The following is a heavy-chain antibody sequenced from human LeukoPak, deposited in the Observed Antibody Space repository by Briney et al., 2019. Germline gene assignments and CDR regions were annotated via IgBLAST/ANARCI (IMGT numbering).Heavy chain of an antibody. CDR1: GFTFSSYS. J-gene: IGHJ4*02. CDR3: ARDLRYYYDSSGSDY. D-gene: IGHD3-22*01. Sequence: PGGSLRLSCAASGFTFSSYSMNWVHQAPGKGLEWVSSISSSSSYIYYADSVKGRFTISRDNAKNSLYLQMNSLRAEDTAVYYCARDLRYYYDSSGSDYWGQGTLVTVSS. CDR2: ISSSSSYI. V-gene: IGHV3-21*01.